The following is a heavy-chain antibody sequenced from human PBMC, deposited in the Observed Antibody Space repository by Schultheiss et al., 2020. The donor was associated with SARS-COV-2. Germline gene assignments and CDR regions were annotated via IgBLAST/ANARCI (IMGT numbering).Heavy chain of an antibody. CDR3: ASEYSSGWYYFDY. J-gene: IGHJ4*02. CDR2: IWYDGSNK. V-gene: IGHV3-33*08. CDR1: GFTFTSYS. Sequence: GESLKISCAASGFTFTSYSMHWVRQAPGKGLEWVAVIWYDGSNKYYADSVKGRFTISRDNSKNTLYLQMNSLRAEDTAVYYCASEYSSGWYYFDYWGQGTLVTVSS. D-gene: IGHD6-19*01.